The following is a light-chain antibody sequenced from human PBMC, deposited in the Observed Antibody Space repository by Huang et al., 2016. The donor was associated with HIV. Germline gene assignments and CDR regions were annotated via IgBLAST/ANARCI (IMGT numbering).Light chain of an antibody. V-gene: IGKV3-20*01. CDR3: QQYDSSPPAMYT. Sequence: EIVLTQSPGTLSLSPGERATLSCRASQSVSSSYLAWYQQKPGQAPRLLIYGASSSATGIPDRFSGSGSGTDFTLTISRLEPEDFAVYYCQQYDSSPPAMYTFGQGTKLEIK. CDR2: GAS. CDR1: QSVSSSY. J-gene: IGKJ2*01.